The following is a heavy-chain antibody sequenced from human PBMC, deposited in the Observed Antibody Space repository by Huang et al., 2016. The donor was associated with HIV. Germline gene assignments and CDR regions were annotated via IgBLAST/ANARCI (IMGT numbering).Heavy chain of an antibody. D-gene: IGHD6-13*01. CDR2: IKDNGYT. CDR1: GGSVSGHY. V-gene: IGHV4-34*01. CDR3: ARASWYEPRSWYFGL. J-gene: IGHJ2*01. Sequence: QVQLQQWGAGLLKPSETLSLTCAVYGGSVSGHYWRWIRRPPGKGLGWIAEIKDNGYTNYNPSLKSRVTISVHTSRNQFSLKLNSVTAADAAVYYCARASWYEPRSWYFGLWGRGTLVTVSS.